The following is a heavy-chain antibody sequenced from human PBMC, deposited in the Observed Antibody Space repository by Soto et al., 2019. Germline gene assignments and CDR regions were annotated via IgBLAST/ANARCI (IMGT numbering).Heavy chain of an antibody. V-gene: IGHV3-7*01. CDR3: MSWCSVHYYYNVDV. CDR1: GFTLSSYW. CDR2: IRDDGSEQ. D-gene: IGHD2-8*02. J-gene: IGHJ6*02. Sequence: EVQLVESGGGLVQPGGSLRLSCVASGFTLSSYWMSWVRQVPGKGLEWVANIRDDGSEQYYVDSVKGRFTISRDNIKKSVYLQLNILRDDDAGVYYYMSWCSVHYYYNVDVWGQGTTVTVSS.